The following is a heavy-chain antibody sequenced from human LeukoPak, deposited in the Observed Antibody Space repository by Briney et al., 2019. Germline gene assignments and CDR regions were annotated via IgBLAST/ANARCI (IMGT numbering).Heavy chain of an antibody. CDR2: INHSGST. CDR3: ARSPFYSSGWYLGYFDY. Sequence: PSETLSLTCAVYGGSFSGYYWSWIRQPPGKGLEWIGEINHSGSTNYNPSLKSRVTISVDTSKNQFSLKLSSVTAADTAVYYCARSPFYSSGWYLGYFDYWGQGTLVTVSS. D-gene: IGHD6-19*01. CDR1: GGSFSGYY. J-gene: IGHJ4*02. V-gene: IGHV4-34*01.